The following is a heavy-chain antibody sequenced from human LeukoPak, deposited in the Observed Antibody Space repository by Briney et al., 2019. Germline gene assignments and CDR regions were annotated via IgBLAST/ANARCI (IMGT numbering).Heavy chain of an antibody. V-gene: IGHV4-59*01. D-gene: IGHD3-16*02. Sequence: SETLSLTCTVSGGSISSYYWSWIRQPQGKGLEWIGYIYYSGSTNYNPSLKSRVTISVDTSKNQFSLKLSSVTAADTAVYYCARGYYDYVWGSYRYPNWFDPWGQGTLVTVSS. CDR3: ARGYYDYVWGSYRYPNWFDP. CDR1: GGSISSYY. J-gene: IGHJ5*02. CDR2: IYYSGST.